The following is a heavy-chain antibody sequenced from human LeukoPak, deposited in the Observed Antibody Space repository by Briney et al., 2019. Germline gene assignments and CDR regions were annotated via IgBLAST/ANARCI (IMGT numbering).Heavy chain of an antibody. D-gene: IGHD6-19*01. V-gene: IGHV3-53*01. CDR2: IYIDGNT. CDR3: ARAVGVAGTFDN. J-gene: IGHJ4*02. Sequence: GGSLRLSCAASGFSVSGSYISWVRQAPGKGLEWVSAIYIDGNTYYADSVKGRFTISRDNSKNTVYLQMNSLRVDDTAVYYCARAVGVAGTFDNWGQGTLVTVSS. CDR1: GFSVSGSY.